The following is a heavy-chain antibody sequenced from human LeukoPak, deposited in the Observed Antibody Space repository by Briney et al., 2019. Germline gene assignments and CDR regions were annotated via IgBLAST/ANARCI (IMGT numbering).Heavy chain of an antibody. Sequence: SETVSLTCTVSRVTINSSSYPWRCLRQPPGKGLERIATIYHTGIPSSTPPLNSQLTIYVHTSNNQSSQKRSSVTAADTAVYYCARCVDGYKRQFDYWGQGTPVTVSS. D-gene: IGHD5-24*01. CDR3: ARCVDGYKRQFDY. CDR2: IYHTGIP. V-gene: IGHV4-39*01. CDR1: RVTINSSSYP. J-gene: IGHJ4*02.